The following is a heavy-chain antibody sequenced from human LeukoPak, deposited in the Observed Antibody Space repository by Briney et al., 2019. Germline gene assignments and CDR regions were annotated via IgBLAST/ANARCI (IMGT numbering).Heavy chain of an antibody. CDR2: IYSGGST. D-gene: IGHD2-15*01. CDR3: ARSEVVAMDV. J-gene: IGHJ6*02. Sequence: ETLSLTCAVSGGSISSSNWWSWVRQAPGQGLEWVSVIYSGGSTYYADSVKGRFTISRDNSKNTLYLQMNSLRVEDTAVYYCARSEVVAMDVWGQGTTVTVSS. V-gene: IGHV3-53*01. CDR1: GGSISSSNW.